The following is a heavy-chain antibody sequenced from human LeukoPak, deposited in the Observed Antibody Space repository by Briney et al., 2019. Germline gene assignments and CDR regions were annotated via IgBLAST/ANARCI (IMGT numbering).Heavy chain of an antibody. J-gene: IGHJ6*02. D-gene: IGHD1-14*01. CDR1: GFTFINYL. V-gene: IGHV3-23*01. CDR2: ISGSDGNT. CDR3: ARGGNEYYYYGMDV. Sequence: GGALRLSCAATGFTFINYLMNWLRQAPGKGLACVSTISGSDGNTYYADAVKGRFTISRDTSKNTLYLQMNSLRSEDTAVYYCARGGNEYYYYGMDVWGQGTTVTVSS.